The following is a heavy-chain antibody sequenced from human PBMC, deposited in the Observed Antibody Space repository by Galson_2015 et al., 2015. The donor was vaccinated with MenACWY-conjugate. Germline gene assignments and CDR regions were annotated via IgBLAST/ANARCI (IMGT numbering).Heavy chain of an antibody. Sequence: SLRLSCAASGFTFSNYWMHWVRQAPGKGLEWVSRVNSDGTGTTYADPVKGRFTISRDNAKNTLYLQMDSLRAEDTAIYYCTKAAARYSTSSAFNWFDPWGQGALVTVSS. CDR2: VNSDGTGT. J-gene: IGHJ5*02. CDR1: GFTFSNYW. V-gene: IGHV3-74*01. CDR3: TKAAARYSTSSAFNWFDP. D-gene: IGHD6-6*01.